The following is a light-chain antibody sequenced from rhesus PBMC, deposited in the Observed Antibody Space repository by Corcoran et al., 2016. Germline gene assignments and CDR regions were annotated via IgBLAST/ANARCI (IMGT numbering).Light chain of an antibody. CDR3: MKGIQLPLT. J-gene: IGKJ4*01. V-gene: IGKV2-104*02. CDR2: EVS. CDR1: QSLLHSGGKTY. Sequence: DIVMTQTPLSLPVTPGEPASISCRSSQSLLHSGGKTYLYWYLQKPGQSPQLLFYEVSNRAPGVPDRFGGSGAGIGCTLEVSRVEAEDVGVYYCMKGIQLPLTFGGGTQVELK.